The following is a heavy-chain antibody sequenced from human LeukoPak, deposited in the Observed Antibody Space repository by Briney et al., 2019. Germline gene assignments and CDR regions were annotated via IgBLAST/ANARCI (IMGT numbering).Heavy chain of an antibody. CDR1: GFTFSSYS. CDR2: ISSSSSTI. D-gene: IGHD1-26*01. Sequence: GGSQRLSCAASGFTFSSYSMNWVRQAPGKGLEWVSYISSSSSTINYADSVKGRFTISRDNAKNTLYLQMDSLRAEDTAVYYCARGPYSASFYVGDYWGQGTLVTVSS. J-gene: IGHJ4*02. CDR3: ARGPYSASFYVGDY. V-gene: IGHV3-48*04.